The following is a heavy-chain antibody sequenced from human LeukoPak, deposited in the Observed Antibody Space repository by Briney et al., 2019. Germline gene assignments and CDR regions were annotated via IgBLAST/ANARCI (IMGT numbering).Heavy chain of an antibody. CDR3: ARSPHILPGENFDY. Sequence: GASVKVSCKASGYTFTGYYMHWVRQAPGQGLEWMGWINPNHGDTNYAQKFQDRVSMTRDTSISAAYMHLSRLRSDDTAVYYCARSPHILPGENFDYWGQGTLLTVSS. CDR1: GYTFTGYY. V-gene: IGHV1-2*02. J-gene: IGHJ4*02. D-gene: IGHD3-9*01. CDR2: INPNHGDT.